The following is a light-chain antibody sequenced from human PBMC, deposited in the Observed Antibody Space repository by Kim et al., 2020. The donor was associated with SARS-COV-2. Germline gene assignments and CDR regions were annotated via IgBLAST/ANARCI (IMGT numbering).Light chain of an antibody. CDR1: QSISSW. CDR3: QQYNSYSIT. V-gene: IGKV1-5*03. Sequence: ASIGDRVTITCRASQSISSWLAWYQQKAGKAPKLLIYKASSLESGVPSRFSGSGSGTAFTLTISSLQPDDLATYYCQQYNSYSITFGQGTRLEIK. J-gene: IGKJ5*01. CDR2: KAS.